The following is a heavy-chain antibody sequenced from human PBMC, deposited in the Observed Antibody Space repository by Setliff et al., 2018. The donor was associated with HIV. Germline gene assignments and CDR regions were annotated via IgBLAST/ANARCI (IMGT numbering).Heavy chain of an antibody. J-gene: IGHJ4*02. CDR1: GGTFSSYA. D-gene: IGHD4-4*01. CDR2: ISAYNGNT. V-gene: IGHV1-18*01. Sequence: ASVKVSCKASGGTFSSYAISWVRQAPGQGLEWMGWISAYNGNTDYARNLQGRLTMTTDTSTNTAFMELRSLRSDDTAVYFCARAPNSPYYSNIWYADYWGQGTLVTVSS. CDR3: ARAPNSPYYSNIWYADY.